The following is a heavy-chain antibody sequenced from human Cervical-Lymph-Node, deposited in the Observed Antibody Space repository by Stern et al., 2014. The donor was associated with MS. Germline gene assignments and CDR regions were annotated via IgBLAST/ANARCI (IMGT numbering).Heavy chain of an antibody. D-gene: IGHD4-23*01. J-gene: IGHJ1*01. CDR1: GFTFSSSG. CDR2: IWYDGSNR. Sequence: QVQLQESGGGVVQPGRSLRLSCAASGFTFSSSGMHWVRQAPGKGLEWLAIIWYDGSNRYYADSVKGRFTISRDNSKNTLYLQMNSLRVEDTAVYYCAREGGNTAEYFQHWGQGTLVTVSS. CDR3: AREGGNTAEYFQH. V-gene: IGHV3-33*01.